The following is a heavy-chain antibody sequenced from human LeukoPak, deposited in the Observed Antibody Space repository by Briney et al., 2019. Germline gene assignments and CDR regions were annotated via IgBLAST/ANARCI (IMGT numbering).Heavy chain of an antibody. CDR2: IKQDGSEK. CDR1: GFTFSSYW. J-gene: IGHJ4*02. D-gene: IGHD5-24*01. CDR3: ARSGWWMATNFDY. V-gene: IGHV3-7*01. Sequence: GGSLRLSCAAPGFTFSSYWMSWVRQARGKGLEWVANIKQDGSEKYCVDSVKGRFTISRDNAKNSLYLQMNSLRAEDTAVYYCARSGWWMATNFDYWGQGTLVTVSS.